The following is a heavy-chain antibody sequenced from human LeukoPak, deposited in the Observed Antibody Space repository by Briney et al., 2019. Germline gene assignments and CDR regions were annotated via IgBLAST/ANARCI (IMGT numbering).Heavy chain of an antibody. CDR1: GFNFSRYT. CDR2: SGTYRSHR. J-gene: IGHJ4*02. CDR3: VAEEQRSPQALGF. V-gene: IGHV3-21*01. Sequence: GGSLRLSCAASGFNFSRYTMNWDRQAPRKGLEWVSCSGTYRSHRHYADSVQGRFTISRENAKNSLLLQMNSLRAEDTAVYYCVAEEQRSPQALGFWGQGTLVTVPS. D-gene: IGHD1/OR15-1a*01.